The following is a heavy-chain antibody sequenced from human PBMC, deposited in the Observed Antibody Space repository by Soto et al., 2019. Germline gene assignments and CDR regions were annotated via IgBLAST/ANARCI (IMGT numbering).Heavy chain of an antibody. CDR3: AREGQQLPRYYFDY. Sequence: SETLSLTCTXSGGSISSYYWSWIRQPAGKGLEWIGRIYTSGSTNYNPSLKSRVTMSVDTSKNQFSLKLSSVTAADTAVYYCAREGQQLPRYYFDYWGQGTLVTVSS. CDR1: GGSISSYY. V-gene: IGHV4-4*07. D-gene: IGHD6-13*01. J-gene: IGHJ4*02. CDR2: IYTSGST.